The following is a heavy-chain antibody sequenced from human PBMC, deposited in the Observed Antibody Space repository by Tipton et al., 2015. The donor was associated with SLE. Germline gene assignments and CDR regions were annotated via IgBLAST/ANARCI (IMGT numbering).Heavy chain of an antibody. CDR3: VSSGYPLGTFES. D-gene: IGHD3-9*01. Sequence: TLSLTCTVSGVSTSSGGYFWNWIRHSPGKGLEWIGSIRHSGTTHYNPSLKSRVTLAVDTSKNQFSLKLSVVTAADTAVYYCVSSGYPLGTFESWGQGTMVTVSS. CDR1: GVSTSSGGYF. J-gene: IGHJ3*02. CDR2: IRHSGTT. V-gene: IGHV4-31*03.